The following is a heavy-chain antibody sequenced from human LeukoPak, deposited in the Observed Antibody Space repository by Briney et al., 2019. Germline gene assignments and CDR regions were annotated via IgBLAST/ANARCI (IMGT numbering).Heavy chain of an antibody. CDR3: ASYKSSWYEGFDY. CDR1: GYTFIDYY. J-gene: IGHJ4*02. Sequence: ASVKVSCKASGYTFIDYYMHWVRQAPGQGLEWMGWINPTSGGTNYAQKFQGRVTMTRDTSISTAYMELSRLRSDDTAVYYCASYKSSWYEGFDYWGQGTLVTVSS. CDR2: INPTSGGT. V-gene: IGHV1-2*02. D-gene: IGHD6-13*01.